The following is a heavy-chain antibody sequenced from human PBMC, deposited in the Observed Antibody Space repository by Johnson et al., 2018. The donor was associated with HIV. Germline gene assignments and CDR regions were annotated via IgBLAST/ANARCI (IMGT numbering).Heavy chain of an antibody. D-gene: IGHD5-24*01. Sequence: MLLVESGGGLVQPGGSLRLSCAASGFTFSSYAMSWVRQAPGKGLEWVPALSGSGGSTYYADSVKGRLTISRDNSKNTLYLQMNSLRAEDTAVYYCAKDCGRWLQSDAFDIWGQGTMVTVSS. CDR1: GFTFSSYA. V-gene: IGHV3-23*04. CDR2: LSGSGGST. J-gene: IGHJ3*02. CDR3: AKDCGRWLQSDAFDI.